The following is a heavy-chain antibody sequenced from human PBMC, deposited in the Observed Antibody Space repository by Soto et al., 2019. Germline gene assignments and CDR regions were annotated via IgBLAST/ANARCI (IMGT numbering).Heavy chain of an antibody. CDR3: ARYPRYAGGSYCPDY. CDR1: GFTISNYW. J-gene: IGHJ4*02. V-gene: IGHV3-74*03. Sequence: GGSLRLSCAVSGFTISNYWMHWVRQVQGKGLVWVSRINSDESVTKYADSAKGRFTISRDNAKNTLYLQMHTLSAADTAVYYCARYPRYAGGSYCPDYWGQGTLVTVSS. D-gene: IGHD3-10*01. CDR2: INSDESVT.